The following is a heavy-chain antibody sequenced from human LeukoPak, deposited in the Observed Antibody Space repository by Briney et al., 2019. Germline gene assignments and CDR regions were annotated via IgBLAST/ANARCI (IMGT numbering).Heavy chain of an antibody. CDR2: ISWNSGSV. Sequence: GRSLRLSCAASGFTFDDYAMHWVRHAPGKGLEWVSGISWNSGSVGYADSVKGRFTISRDNAKNSLYLQMNSLRAEDTALYYCAKDILGAYCSSTSCSRSAFDIWGQGTMVTVSS. CDR3: AKDILGAYCSSTSCSRSAFDI. CDR1: GFTFDDYA. V-gene: IGHV3-9*01. D-gene: IGHD2-2*01. J-gene: IGHJ3*02.